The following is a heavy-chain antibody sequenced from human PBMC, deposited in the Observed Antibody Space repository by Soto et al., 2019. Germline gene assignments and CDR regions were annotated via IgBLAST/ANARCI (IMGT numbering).Heavy chain of an antibody. J-gene: IGHJ4*02. CDR1: GGTFSSDA. V-gene: IGHV1-69*13. Sequence: SVKVSCKASGGTFSSDAVSWVRQAPGQGLEWMGGLIPILGTTHYAQKFQGRVTITADESTNTAYMELSSLRSDDTAVYYCARASGYVSGWYHDYWGQGTRVTVPQ. CDR3: ARASGYVSGWYHDY. CDR2: LIPILGTT. D-gene: IGHD6-19*01.